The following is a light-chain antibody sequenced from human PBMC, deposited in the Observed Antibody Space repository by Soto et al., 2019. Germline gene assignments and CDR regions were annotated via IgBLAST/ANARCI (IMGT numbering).Light chain of an antibody. CDR1: QSVRSN. Sequence: IVMKQSPATLSVSPGERATLSCRATQSVRSNLAWYQQKPGQAPRLVIYAASTRATGIPDRFSGSVSGTEFTLTISSLQSEDFAVYYCQQYKEWPPFTFGQGARL. CDR3: QQYKEWPPFT. CDR2: AAS. V-gene: IGKV3-15*01. J-gene: IGKJ5*01.